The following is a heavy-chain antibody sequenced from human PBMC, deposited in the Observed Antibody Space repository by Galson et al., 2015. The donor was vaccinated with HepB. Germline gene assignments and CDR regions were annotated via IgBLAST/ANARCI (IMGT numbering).Heavy chain of an antibody. CDR1: GGTFSSYA. J-gene: IGHJ6*03. D-gene: IGHD6-25*01. Sequence: SVKVSCKASGGTFSSYAISWVRLAPGQGLEWMGRINPNSGGTNYAQKFQGRVTMTRDTSISTAYMELSRLRSDDTAVYYCARGQRRSGYYYYYMDVRGKGTTVTVSS. V-gene: IGHV1-2*06. CDR3: ARGQRRSGYYYYYMDV. CDR2: INPNSGGT.